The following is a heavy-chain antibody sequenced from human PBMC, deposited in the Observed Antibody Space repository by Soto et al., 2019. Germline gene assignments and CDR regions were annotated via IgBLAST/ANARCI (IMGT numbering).Heavy chain of an antibody. J-gene: IGHJ3*02. Sequence: GGSLRLACAASGFSFGTYVMNWVRQGRGKGLEWGSGISGRGGRVDSADSVKGRFPISRDNSRNTLCLQMNSLRAEDTAIYYCAMTRLYDTGTNDYHRDALDIWGQGTQVTVSS. D-gene: IGHD3-22*01. CDR2: ISGRGGRV. CDR3: AMTRLYDTGTNDYHRDALDI. V-gene: IGHV3-23*01. CDR1: GFSFGTYV.